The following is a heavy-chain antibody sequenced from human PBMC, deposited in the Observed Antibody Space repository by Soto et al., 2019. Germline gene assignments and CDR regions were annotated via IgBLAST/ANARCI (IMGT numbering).Heavy chain of an antibody. V-gene: IGHV3-23*01. Sequence: QLLESGGGLEQPGGSLRLSCVASGFTFRSYAMSWVRQPPGKGLEWVSAISSGGGTTHYADSVKGRFTISRDDSKNTLYLQMNSLRAEDTAVYYCVKVGVTTIYDAFDIWGQGTVVTVSS. CDR1: GFTFRSYA. D-gene: IGHD5-12*01. CDR3: VKVGVTTIYDAFDI. J-gene: IGHJ3*02. CDR2: ISSGGGTT.